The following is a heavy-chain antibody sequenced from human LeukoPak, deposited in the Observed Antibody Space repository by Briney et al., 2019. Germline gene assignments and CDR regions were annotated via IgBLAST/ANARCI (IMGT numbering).Heavy chain of an antibody. CDR3: ARLLRVTTVGPDLYYFDY. J-gene: IGHJ4*02. Sequence: PSQTLSLTCTVSGGSISSGDYYWSWIRQPPGKGLEWIGYIYYSGSTYYNPSLKSRVTISVDTSKNQFSLKLNSVTAADTAFYYCARLLRVTTVGPDLYYFDYWGQGTLVTVSS. CDR1: GGSISSGDYY. CDR2: IYYSGST. V-gene: IGHV4-30-4*01. D-gene: IGHD4-17*01.